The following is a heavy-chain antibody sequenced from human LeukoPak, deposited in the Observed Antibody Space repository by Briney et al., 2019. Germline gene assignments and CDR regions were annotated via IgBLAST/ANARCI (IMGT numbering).Heavy chain of an antibody. CDR2: IRYDGSDK. J-gene: IGHJ4*02. Sequence: GGSLRLSCAASGFTFSSYGMHWVRQAPGKGLVWVAFIRYDGSDKYYAESVKGRFTISRDNSKNTLYLQMSSLRAEDTAVYYCAKGVVVAPDVTPFDYWGQGTLVTVSS. CDR1: GFTFSSYG. CDR3: AKGVVVAPDVTPFDY. D-gene: IGHD2-2*01. V-gene: IGHV3-30*02.